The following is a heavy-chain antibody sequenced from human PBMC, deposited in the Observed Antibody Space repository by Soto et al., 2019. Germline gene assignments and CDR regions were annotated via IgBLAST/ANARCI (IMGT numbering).Heavy chain of an antibody. CDR3: AKDRGAGRPLYYFGLDV. V-gene: IGHV3-30*18. CDR1: GFSFKNFA. D-gene: IGHD6-6*01. Sequence: QVQLVESGGGVVQPGRSLRLSCAASGFSFKNFAMHWARQAPGKGLEWVAIMSYDGTNEYYADSVKGRFTVSRDNSKNMLYLQMNSLRPDDTAVYFCAKDRGAGRPLYYFGLDVGGQGTTVTVPS. CDR2: MSYDGTNE. J-gene: IGHJ6*02.